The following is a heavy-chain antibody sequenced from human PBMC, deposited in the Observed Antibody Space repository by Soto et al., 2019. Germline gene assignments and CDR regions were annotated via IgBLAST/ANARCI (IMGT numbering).Heavy chain of an antibody. CDR3: ARDYSIVGAIRLDY. V-gene: IGHV1-3*01. J-gene: IGHJ4*02. CDR1: GYTFTSYA. D-gene: IGHD1-26*01. CDR2: INAGNGNT. Sequence: ASVKVSCKASGYTFTSYAMHWVRQAPGQRLEWMGWINAGNGNTKYSQKFQGRVTITRDTSASTAYMELSSLRSEDTAGYYCARDYSIVGAIRLDYWAQGTLVTVSS.